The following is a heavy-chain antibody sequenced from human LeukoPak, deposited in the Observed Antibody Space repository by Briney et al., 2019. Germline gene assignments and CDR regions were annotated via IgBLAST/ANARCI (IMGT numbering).Heavy chain of an antibody. Sequence: ASVKVSCKASGYTFTGYYMHWVRQAPGQGLEWMGWINPNSGGTNYAQKFQGRVTMTRDTSISTAYMELSRLRSDDTAVYYCARQATVTTKWYFDLWGRGTLVTVSS. CDR2: INPNSGGT. V-gene: IGHV1-2*02. CDR3: ARQATVTTKWYFDL. D-gene: IGHD4-17*01. J-gene: IGHJ2*01. CDR1: GYTFTGYY.